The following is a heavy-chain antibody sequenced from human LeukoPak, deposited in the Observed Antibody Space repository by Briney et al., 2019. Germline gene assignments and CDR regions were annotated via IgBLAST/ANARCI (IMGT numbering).Heavy chain of an antibody. J-gene: IGHJ4*02. D-gene: IGHD3-10*01. CDR3: ARGGNSGIWAYYVDY. CDR2: IFHSGDT. Sequence: SETLSLTCTVSGGSISSYYWSWIRQPPGKGLEWIGYIFHSGDTNYNPSLKSRVTISADTSKNQFSLRLSSVTAADTAVYYCARGGNSGIWAYYVDYWGQGTLVTVS. CDR1: GGSISSYY. V-gene: IGHV4-59*01.